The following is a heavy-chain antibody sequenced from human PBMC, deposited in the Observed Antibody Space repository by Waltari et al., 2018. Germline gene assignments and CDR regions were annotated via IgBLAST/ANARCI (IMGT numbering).Heavy chain of an antibody. V-gene: IGHV4-34*01. CDR3: ARGRLQYRGFAY. CDR2: INHSGRN. J-gene: IGHJ4*02. D-gene: IGHD6-25*01. CDR1: GGSFSGYY. Sequence: QVQLQQWGAGLLKPSETLSLTCAVYGGSFSGYYWSWIRQPHGEGLEWIGEINHSGRNNYTPALNSVVTLSVETSKNQLSLMLSSVTAADTAVYYCARGRLQYRGFAYWGQGTLVTVSS.